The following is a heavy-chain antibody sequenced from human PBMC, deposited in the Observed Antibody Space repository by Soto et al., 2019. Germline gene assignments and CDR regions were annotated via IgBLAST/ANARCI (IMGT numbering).Heavy chain of an antibody. CDR2: ISGSGGST. CDR3: AKVSTPGWYLWSDYFDY. CDR1: GFTFSSYA. Sequence: GGSLRLSCAASGFTFSSYAMSWVRQAPGKGLEWVSAISGSGGSTYYADSVKGRFTISRDNSKNTLYLQMNSLRAEDTAVYYCAKVSTPGWYLWSDYFDYWGQGTLVTVSS. V-gene: IGHV3-23*01. J-gene: IGHJ4*02. D-gene: IGHD6-19*01.